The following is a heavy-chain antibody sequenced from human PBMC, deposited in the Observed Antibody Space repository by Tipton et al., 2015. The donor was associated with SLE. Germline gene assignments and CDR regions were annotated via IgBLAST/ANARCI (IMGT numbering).Heavy chain of an antibody. J-gene: IGHJ3*02. D-gene: IGHD6-19*01. CDR2: INHSGST. CDR1: GGSFSGYY. Sequence: TLSPTCAVYGGSFSGYYWSWIRQPPGKGLEWIGEINHSGSTNYNPSLKSRVTISVDTSKNQFSLKLSSVTAADTAVYYCAREGFAAVAGTKNGFDIWGQGTMVTVSS. V-gene: IGHV4-34*01. CDR3: AREGFAAVAGTKNGFDI.